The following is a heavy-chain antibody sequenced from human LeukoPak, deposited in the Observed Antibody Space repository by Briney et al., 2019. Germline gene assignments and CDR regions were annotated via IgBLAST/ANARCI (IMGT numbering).Heavy chain of an antibody. CDR1: GFTFSSYA. D-gene: IGHD3-10*01. CDR3: AKIHYGSGSLFDY. V-gene: IGHV3-23*01. CDR2: ISGSGGST. J-gene: IGHJ4*02. Sequence: GGSLRLSCAASGFTFSSYAMSWVSQAPGKGLEWVSAISGSGGSTYYADSVRGRFTISRDNSKNTLYLQMNSLRAEDKAVYYGAKIHYGSGSLFDYWGQGTLVTVSS.